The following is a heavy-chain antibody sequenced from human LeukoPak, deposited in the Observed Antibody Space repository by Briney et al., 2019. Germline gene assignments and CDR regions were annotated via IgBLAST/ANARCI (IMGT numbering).Heavy chain of an antibody. CDR2: IKSSSSTI. CDR3: ARGSSGLEDY. Sequence: GGSLRLSCVVSGLTFSSYSMNWVRQAPGKGLEWVSYIKSSSSTIHYADSVKGRFTVSRDNAKNSLYLQMNSLRAEDTGVYYCARGSSGLEDYWGQGTLVIVSS. V-gene: IGHV3-48*01. CDR1: GLTFSSYS. D-gene: IGHD6-19*01. J-gene: IGHJ4*02.